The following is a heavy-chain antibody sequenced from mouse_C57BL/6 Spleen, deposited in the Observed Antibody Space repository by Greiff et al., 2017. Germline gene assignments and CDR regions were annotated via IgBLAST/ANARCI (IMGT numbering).Heavy chain of an antibody. J-gene: IGHJ1*03. CDR1: GYTFTSYW. CDR3: AISGLDYGSSYDWYFDV. CDR2: IHPNSGST. D-gene: IGHD1-1*01. Sequence: QVQLQQSGAELVKPGASVKLSCKASGYTFTSYWMHWVKQRPGQGLEWIGMIHPNSGSTNYNEKFKSKATLTVDKSSSTAYMQLSSLTSEDSAVYYCAISGLDYGSSYDWYFDVWGTGTTVTVSS. V-gene: IGHV1-64*01.